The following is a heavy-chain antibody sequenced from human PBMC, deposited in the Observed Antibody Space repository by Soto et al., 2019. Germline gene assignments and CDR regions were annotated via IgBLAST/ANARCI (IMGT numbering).Heavy chain of an antibody. CDR2: IYSDGTT. D-gene: IGHD2-15*01. Sequence: GGSLRLSCAASGFAVSNTYMSWVRQAPGRGLEWVSFIYSDGTTCYADSVKGRFTISRDASKNTLSLQMNSLRAEDTAVYYCARDCSGGSCYPALGAWGQGTLVTVSS. J-gene: IGHJ5*02. CDR1: GFAVSNTY. V-gene: IGHV3-53*01. CDR3: ARDCSGGSCYPALGA.